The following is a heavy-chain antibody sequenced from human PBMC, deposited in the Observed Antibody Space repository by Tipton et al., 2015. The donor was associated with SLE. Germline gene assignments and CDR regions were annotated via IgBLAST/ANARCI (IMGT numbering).Heavy chain of an antibody. D-gene: IGHD2-8*01. Sequence: TLSLTCTVSGGSISSSSYYWGWIRQPPGKGLEWIGSIYHSGSTYYNPSLKSRVTISVDTSKNQFSLKLSSVTAADTAVYYCARRRMAPRGWFDPWGQGTLVTVSS. J-gene: IGHJ5*02. V-gene: IGHV4-39*07. CDR1: GGSISSSSYY. CDR3: ARRRMAPRGWFDP. CDR2: IYHSGST.